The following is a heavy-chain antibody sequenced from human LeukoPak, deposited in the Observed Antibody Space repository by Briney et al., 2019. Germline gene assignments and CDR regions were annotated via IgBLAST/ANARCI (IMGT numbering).Heavy chain of an antibody. J-gene: IGHJ1*01. Sequence: PGGSLRLSCAASGFTFSSYAMTWVRQAPGKGLEWVSAISGSGGRTYYADSVKGRFTISSDNSKNTLYLQMNSLRAEDTAVYYCAKTCGGDCYSDFQHWGQGTLVTVSS. CDR2: ISGSGGRT. V-gene: IGHV3-23*01. CDR3: AKTCGGDCYSDFQH. D-gene: IGHD2-21*02. CDR1: GFTFSSYA.